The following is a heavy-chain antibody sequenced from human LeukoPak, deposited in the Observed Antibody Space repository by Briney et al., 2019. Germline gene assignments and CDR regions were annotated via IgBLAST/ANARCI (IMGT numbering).Heavy chain of an antibody. CDR2: VFYSGTT. Sequence: SETLSLTCTVSGGSIGSHYWSWIRQPPGKGLEWIGYVFYSGTTNYNPSLKSRVTISVDTSKNQFSLKLSSVTAADTAVYYCAKDYYDSRGEAFDIWGLGTMVTVSS. CDR1: GGSIGSHY. V-gene: IGHV4-59*11. J-gene: IGHJ3*02. D-gene: IGHD3-22*01. CDR3: AKDYYDSRGEAFDI.